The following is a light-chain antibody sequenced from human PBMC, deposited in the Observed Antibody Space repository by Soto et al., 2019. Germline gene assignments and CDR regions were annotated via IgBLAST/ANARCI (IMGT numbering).Light chain of an antibody. Sequence: DIQMTQSPSSVSASVGDRVTITCRASQGLSSWLAWYQQKPGKAPKLLIYAGSSLQSGVSPRFSGTGGGTDFTLTISSLQPEDFATYYCQQANSFPITFGQGTRLEIK. J-gene: IGKJ5*01. CDR2: AGS. CDR1: QGLSSW. CDR3: QQANSFPIT. V-gene: IGKV1D-12*01.